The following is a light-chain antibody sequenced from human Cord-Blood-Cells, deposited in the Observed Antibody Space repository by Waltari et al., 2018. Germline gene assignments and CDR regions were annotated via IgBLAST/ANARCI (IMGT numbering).Light chain of an antibody. CDR3: SSYTSSSTWV. Sequence: QSALTQPASVSGSPGQSITISCTGTSSDVGGYNSVSWYQQHPGKAPTLMIYDVSNRPSGVSNRFSGSKSGNTASLTISGPQAEDEADYYCSSYTSSSTWVFGGGTKLTVL. CDR1: SSDVGGYNS. V-gene: IGLV2-14*01. J-gene: IGLJ3*02. CDR2: DVS.